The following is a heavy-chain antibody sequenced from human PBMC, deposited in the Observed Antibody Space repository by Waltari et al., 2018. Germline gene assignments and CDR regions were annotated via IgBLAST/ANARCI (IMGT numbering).Heavy chain of an antibody. V-gene: IGHV2-5*02. CDR3: AGGWFHFDY. CDR2: IHWDDEK. D-gene: IGHD6-19*01. J-gene: IGHJ4*02. Sequence: QITLKESGPTLVKPTQTLTLTCPFSGFSFTSTGVAVSWIRQPPGKALEWLALIHWDDEKWYSPSLKSRLTITKDTSRKQVVLTMTNMDPVDTATYDCAGGWFHFDYWGQGTLVTVSS. CDR1: GFSFTSTGVA.